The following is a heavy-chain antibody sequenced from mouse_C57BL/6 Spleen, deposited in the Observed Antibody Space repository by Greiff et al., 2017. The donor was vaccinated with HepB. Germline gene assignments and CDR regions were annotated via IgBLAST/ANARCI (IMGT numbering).Heavy chain of an antibody. CDR3: TRDSSGTGYFDV. CDR1: GFTFSSYA. V-gene: IGHV5-9-1*02. CDR2: ISSGGDYI. J-gene: IGHJ1*03. Sequence: EVKVEESGEGLVKPGGSLKLSCAASGFTFSSYAMSWVRQTPEKRLEWVAYISSGGDYIYYADTVKGRFTISRDNARNTLHLQMSSLKSEDTAMYYCTRDSSGTGYFDVWGTGTTVTVSS. D-gene: IGHD3-2*02.